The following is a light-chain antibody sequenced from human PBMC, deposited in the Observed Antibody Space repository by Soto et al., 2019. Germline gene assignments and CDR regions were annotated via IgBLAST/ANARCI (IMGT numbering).Light chain of an antibody. CDR1: SSYIGAGYD. CDR2: GNS. Sequence: QSVLTQPPSVSGAPGQRVTISCTGSSSYIGAGYDVHWYQQLPGTAPKLLIYGNSNRPSGVPDRFSGSKSGTSASLAITGLQAEDEADYYCQSYDSSLSGLLFGGGTQLTVL. J-gene: IGLJ2*01. CDR3: QSYDSSLSGLL. V-gene: IGLV1-40*01.